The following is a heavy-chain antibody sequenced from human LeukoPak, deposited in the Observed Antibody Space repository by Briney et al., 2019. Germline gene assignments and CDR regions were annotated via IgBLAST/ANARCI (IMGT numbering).Heavy chain of an antibody. D-gene: IGHD3-3*01. CDR3: ARGEQLLRFLEWLLDFDY. CDR2: IIPIFGTA. J-gene: IGHJ4*02. CDR1: GYTFTSYG. Sequence: SVKVSCKASGYTFTSYGISWVRQAPGQGLEWMGGIIPIFGTANYAQKFQGRVTITADESTSTAYMELSSLRSDDTAVYYCARGEQLLRFLEWLLDFDYWGQGTLVTVSS. V-gene: IGHV1-69*13.